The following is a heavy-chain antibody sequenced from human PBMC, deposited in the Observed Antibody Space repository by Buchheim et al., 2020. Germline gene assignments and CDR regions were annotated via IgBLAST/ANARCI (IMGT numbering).Heavy chain of an antibody. V-gene: IGHV4-34*01. CDR1: GGSFSGYY. CDR2: INHSGST. J-gene: IGHJ6*03. D-gene: IGHD2-2*01. Sequence: QVQLQQWGAGLLKPSETLSLICAVYGGSFSGYYWSWIRQPPGKGLEWIGEINHSGSTNYNPSLKSRVTISVDTSKNQFSLKVRSVTAADTAVYYCARGRCSSTSCYYIRYYMDVWGKGTT. CDR3: ARGRCSSTSCYYIRYYMDV.